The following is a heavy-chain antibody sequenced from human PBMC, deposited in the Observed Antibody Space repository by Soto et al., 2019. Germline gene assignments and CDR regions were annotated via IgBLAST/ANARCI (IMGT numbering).Heavy chain of an antibody. J-gene: IGHJ5*02. CDR2: IYYSGST. V-gene: IGHV4-61*01. D-gene: IGHD3-10*01. CDR1: GGSVSSGSYY. CDR3: ARGRSMVRGVIIFNWFDP. Sequence: SETLSLTCTVSGGSVSSGSYYWSWIRQPPGKGLEWIGYIYYSGSTNYNPSLKSRVTISVDTSKNQFSLKLSSVTAADTAVYYCARGRSMVRGVIIFNWFDPWGQGTLVTVSS.